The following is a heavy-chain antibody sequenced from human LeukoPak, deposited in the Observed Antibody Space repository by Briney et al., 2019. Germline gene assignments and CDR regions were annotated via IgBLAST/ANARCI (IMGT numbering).Heavy chain of an antibody. J-gene: IGHJ3*02. CDR1: GFTVSNNY. CDR3: VRKNRDFNAAFDI. CDR2: SYSDSNT. Sequence: GVSLRLSCAASGFTVSNNYMSWVRQAPGKGLEWVSISYSDSNTNYADSVKGRFTISRDTSQNTLSLQMNSLRAEDTAVYYCVRKNRDFNAAFDIWGQGTVVTVSP. D-gene: IGHD1-14*01. V-gene: IGHV3-53*01.